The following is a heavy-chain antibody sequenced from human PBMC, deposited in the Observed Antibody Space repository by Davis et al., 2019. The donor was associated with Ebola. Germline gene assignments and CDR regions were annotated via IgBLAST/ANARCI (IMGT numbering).Heavy chain of an antibody. V-gene: IGHV1-3*01. D-gene: IGHD4-17*01. CDR3: AREGSSDYGFYYYGMDV. J-gene: IGHJ6*02. CDR2: INAGNGNT. Sequence: AASVKVSCKASGYTFTSYAMHWVRQAPGQRLEWMGWINAGNGNTKYSQKFQGRVTITRDTSASTAYRELSSLRSEDTAVYYCAREGSSDYGFYYYGMDVWGQGTTVTVSS. CDR1: GYTFTSYA.